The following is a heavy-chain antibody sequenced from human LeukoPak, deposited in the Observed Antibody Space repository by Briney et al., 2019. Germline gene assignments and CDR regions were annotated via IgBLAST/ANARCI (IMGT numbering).Heavy chain of an antibody. Sequence: SETLSLTCAVYGGSFSGYYWSWIRQPPGKGWEWIGEINHSGSTNYNPSLKSRVTISVDTSKNQFSLKLRSVTAADTAVYYCAGDIVVVPAAIDRGWFDPWGQGTLVTVSS. D-gene: IGHD2-2*02. V-gene: IGHV4-34*01. J-gene: IGHJ5*02. CDR2: INHSGST. CDR3: AGDIVVVPAAIDRGWFDP. CDR1: GGSFSGYY.